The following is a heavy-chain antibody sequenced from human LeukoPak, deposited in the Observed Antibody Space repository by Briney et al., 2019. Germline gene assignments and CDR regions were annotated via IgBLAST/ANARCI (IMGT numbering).Heavy chain of an antibody. V-gene: IGHV3-21*01. CDR1: GFTFSSYS. Sequence: GGSLRLSCAASGFTFSSYSMNWVRQAPGKGLEWVSSISSSSSYIYYADSVKGRFTISRDNAKNSLYLQMNNLRAEDTAVYYGASSGYYYGSGSYALDYWGQGTLVTVSS. J-gene: IGHJ4*02. D-gene: IGHD3-10*01. CDR2: ISSSSSYI. CDR3: ASSGYYYGSGSYALDY.